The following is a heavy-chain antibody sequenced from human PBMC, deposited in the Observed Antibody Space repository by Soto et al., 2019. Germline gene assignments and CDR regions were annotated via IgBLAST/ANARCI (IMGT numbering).Heavy chain of an antibody. CDR2: IIPIFGTA. D-gene: IGHD3-10*01. Sequence: QVQLVQSGAEVKKPGSSVMVSCKASGGTFSSYAISWVRQAPGQGLEWMGGIIPIFGTANYAQKFQGRVTITADESTSTAYMELSSLRSEDTAVYYCARPRPHGSGSYYWLDYWGQGTLVTVSS. CDR3: ARPRPHGSGSYYWLDY. V-gene: IGHV1-69*01. CDR1: GGTFSSYA. J-gene: IGHJ4*02.